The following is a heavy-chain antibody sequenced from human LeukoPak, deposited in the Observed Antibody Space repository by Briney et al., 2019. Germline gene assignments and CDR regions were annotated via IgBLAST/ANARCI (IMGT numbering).Heavy chain of an antibody. CDR1: GGSFSGYY. Sequence: PSETLSLTCAVYGGSFSGYYWSWIRQPPGKGLEWIGEINHSGSTNYNPSLKSRVTISVDTSKNQFSLKLSSVTAADTAVYYCARGLYGHMVRGVNYYMDVWGKGTTVTVSS. CDR3: ARGLYGHMVRGVNYYMDV. D-gene: IGHD3-10*01. J-gene: IGHJ6*03. V-gene: IGHV4-34*01. CDR2: INHSGST.